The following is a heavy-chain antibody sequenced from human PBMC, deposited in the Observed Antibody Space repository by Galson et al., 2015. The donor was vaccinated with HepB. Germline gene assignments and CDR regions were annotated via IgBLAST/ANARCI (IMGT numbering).Heavy chain of an antibody. CDR3: ARGGFGELWYAFDI. CDR1: GFTFSSYA. J-gene: IGHJ3*02. D-gene: IGHD3-10*01. V-gene: IGHV3-30-3*01. Sequence: SLRLSCAASGFTFSSYAMHWVRQAPGKGLEWVAVISYDGSNKYYADSVKGRFTISRDNSKNTLYLQMNSLRAEDTAVYYCARGGFGELWYAFDIRGQGTMVTVSS. CDR2: ISYDGSNK.